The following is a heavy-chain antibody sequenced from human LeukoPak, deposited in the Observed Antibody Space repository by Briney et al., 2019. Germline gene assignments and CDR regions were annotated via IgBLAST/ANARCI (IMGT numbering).Heavy chain of an antibody. Sequence: AASVKVSCKASGGTFSSYAISWLRQAPGQGLEWMGRIIPILGIANYAQKFQGRVTITADKSTSTAYMELSSLRSEDTAVYYCARDQEPLYYYDSSGYYDYWGQGTLVTVSS. V-gene: IGHV1-69*04. D-gene: IGHD3-22*01. CDR2: IIPILGIA. J-gene: IGHJ4*02. CDR3: ARDQEPLYYYDSSGYYDY. CDR1: GGTFSSYA.